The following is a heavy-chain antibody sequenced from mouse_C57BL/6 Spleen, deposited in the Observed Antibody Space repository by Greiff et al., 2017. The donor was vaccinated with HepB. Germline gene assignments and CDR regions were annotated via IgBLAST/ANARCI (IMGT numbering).Heavy chain of an antibody. Sequence: QVQLQQSGAELVKPGASVKISCQASGYAFSSYWMNWVKQRPGKGLEWIGQIYPGDGDTNYNGKFKGKATLTADKSSSTAYMQLSSLTSEDSAVYFCAREDGNPYAMGCWGQGTSVTVSS. J-gene: IGHJ4*01. V-gene: IGHV1-80*01. CDR2: IYPGDGDT. D-gene: IGHD2-1*01. CDR1: GYAFSSYW. CDR3: AREDGNPYAMGC.